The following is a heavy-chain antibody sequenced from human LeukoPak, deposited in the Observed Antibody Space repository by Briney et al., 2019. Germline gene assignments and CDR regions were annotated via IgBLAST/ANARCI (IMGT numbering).Heavy chain of an antibody. CDR3: ARAYDSSGYAADAFDI. CDR1: GGSISSYY. J-gene: IGHJ3*02. V-gene: IGHV4-59*08. Sequence: SETLSLTCTVSGGSISSYYWSWIRQPPGKGLEWIGYIHYSGSTNYNPSLKSRVTISVDTSKNQFSLKLSSVTAADTAVYYCARAYDSSGYAADAFDIWGQGTMVTVSS. D-gene: IGHD3-22*01. CDR2: IHYSGST.